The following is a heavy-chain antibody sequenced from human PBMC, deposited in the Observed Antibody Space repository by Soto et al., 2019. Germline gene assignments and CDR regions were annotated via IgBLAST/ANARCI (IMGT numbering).Heavy chain of an antibody. CDR3: AKDRAEGYSSSWYGPYYYGMDV. J-gene: IGHJ6*02. V-gene: IGHV3-23*01. CDR1: GFTFSSYA. D-gene: IGHD6-13*01. Sequence: PGGSLRLSCAASGFTFSSYAMSWVRQAPGKGLEWVSAISGSGGSTYYADSVKGRFTISRDNSKNTLYLQMNSLRAEDTAVYYCAKDRAEGYSSSWYGPYYYGMDVWGQGTTVTVSS. CDR2: ISGSGGST.